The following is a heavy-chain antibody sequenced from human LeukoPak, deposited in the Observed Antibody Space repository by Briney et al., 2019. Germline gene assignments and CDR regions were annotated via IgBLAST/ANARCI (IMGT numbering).Heavy chain of an antibody. J-gene: IGHJ5*02. CDR2: IYYRGST. D-gene: IGHD6-13*01. Sequence: SETLSLTCTVSGGSISSSSYYCGWIRQPPGKGLEWIGSIYYRGSTYYNPSLKSRVTISVDTSKNQFSLKLSSVTAADTAVYYCARHLEYSSSWYNWFDPWGQGTLVTVSS. V-gene: IGHV4-39*01. CDR3: ARHLEYSSSWYNWFDP. CDR1: GGSISSSSYY.